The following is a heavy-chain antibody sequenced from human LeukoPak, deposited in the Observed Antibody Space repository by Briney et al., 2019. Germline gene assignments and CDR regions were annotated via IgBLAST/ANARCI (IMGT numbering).Heavy chain of an antibody. CDR3: AADPITMVRGVIIEGFDP. Sequence: ASVKVSCTVSGYTLTELSMHWVRQAPGKGLEWMGSFDHEDGETIYAQKFQGRVTMTEDTSTDTAYIELSSLKSEDTALYYCAADPITMVRGVIIEGFDPWGQGTLVTVSS. CDR1: GYTLTELS. V-gene: IGHV1-24*01. CDR2: FDHEDGET. J-gene: IGHJ5*02. D-gene: IGHD3-10*01.